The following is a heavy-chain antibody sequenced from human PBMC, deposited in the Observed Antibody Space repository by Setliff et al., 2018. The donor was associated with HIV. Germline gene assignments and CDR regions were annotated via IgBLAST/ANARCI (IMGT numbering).Heavy chain of an antibody. V-gene: IGHV4-4*02. CDR1: GGSIGGSYW. Sequence: PSETLSLTCAVSGGSIGGSYWWSWVRQPPGKGLEWVGQIYHSGSTNYNPSLMSRLTISVDKSKNQFSLKLKSVTAADTALYYCARIPFFDWLPRNSEPYSFDDWGQGTLVTVSS. CDR3: ARIPFFDWLPRNSEPYSFDD. CDR2: IYHSGST. J-gene: IGHJ4*02. D-gene: IGHD3-9*01.